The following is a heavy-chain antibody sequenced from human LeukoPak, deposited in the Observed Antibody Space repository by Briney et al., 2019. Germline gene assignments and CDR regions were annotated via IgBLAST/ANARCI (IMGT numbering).Heavy chain of an antibody. D-gene: IGHD4-17*01. CDR2: ISYDGSNK. Sequence: SGGSLRLSCAASGFTFSSYAMHWVRQAPGKGLEWVAVISYDGSNKYYADSVKGRFTISRDNSKNTLYLQMNSLRAEDTAVYYCARSKDYGDYDSIDYWGQGTLVTVSS. V-gene: IGHV3-30*04. J-gene: IGHJ4*02. CDR3: ARSKDYGDYDSIDY. CDR1: GFTFSSYA.